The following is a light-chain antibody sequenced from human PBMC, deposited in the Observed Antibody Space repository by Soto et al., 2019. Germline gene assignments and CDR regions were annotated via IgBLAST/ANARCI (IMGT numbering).Light chain of an antibody. CDR3: CSYAGSSTWV. J-gene: IGLJ3*02. CDR1: SSDIGSYDL. CDR2: EGS. Sequence: QSALTQPASVSGSPGQSITISCTGTSSDIGSYDLVSWYQHHPGKAPKLMIYEGSKRPSGVSNRFSASKSGNTASLTISGLQAEDEADYYCCSYAGSSTWVFGGGTKLTVL. V-gene: IGLV2-23*01.